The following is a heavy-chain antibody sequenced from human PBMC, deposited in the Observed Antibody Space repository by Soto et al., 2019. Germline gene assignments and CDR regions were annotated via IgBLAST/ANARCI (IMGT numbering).Heavy chain of an antibody. CDR1: GFTFSSYA. V-gene: IGHV3-30-3*01. Sequence: QVQLVESGGGVVQPGRSLRLSCAVSGFTFSSYAMHWVRQAPGKGLEWVAVISYDGSNKYYADSVKGRFTISRDNSKNTLYLQMNSLRAEDTAVYYCARGAVVGDYALGEDYWGQGTLVTVSS. CDR2: ISYDGSNK. J-gene: IGHJ4*02. D-gene: IGHD6-19*01. CDR3: ARGAVVGDYALGEDY.